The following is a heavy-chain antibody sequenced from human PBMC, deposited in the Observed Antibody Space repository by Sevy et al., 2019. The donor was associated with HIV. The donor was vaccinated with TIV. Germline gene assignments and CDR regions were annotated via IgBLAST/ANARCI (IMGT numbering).Heavy chain of an antibody. CDR2: IYYSGST. Sequence: SETLSLTCTVSGGSTSSYYWSWIRQPPGKGLEWIGYIYYSGSTNYNPSLKSRVTISLDMSKNQFSLKLSSVTAADTAVYYCARVGSSSGVDYWGQGTLVTVSS. CDR1: GGSTSSYY. J-gene: IGHJ4*02. CDR3: ARVGSSSGVDY. V-gene: IGHV4-59*01. D-gene: IGHD6-6*01.